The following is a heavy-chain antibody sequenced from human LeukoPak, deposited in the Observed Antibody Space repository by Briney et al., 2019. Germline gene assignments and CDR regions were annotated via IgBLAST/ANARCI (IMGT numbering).Heavy chain of an antibody. V-gene: IGHV1-3*01. CDR1: GYTFSDYA. Sequence: ASVKVSCTASGYTFSDYAMHWVRQAPGQRFEWMGWIDAGNGDTRYSQKFQGRVTITRDTSASTAYIELRSLRSEDTAVYYCARPYCSGGDCLRYFDLWGRGTLITVSS. D-gene: IGHD2-15*01. CDR2: IDAGNGDT. CDR3: ARPYCSGGDCLRYFDL. J-gene: IGHJ2*01.